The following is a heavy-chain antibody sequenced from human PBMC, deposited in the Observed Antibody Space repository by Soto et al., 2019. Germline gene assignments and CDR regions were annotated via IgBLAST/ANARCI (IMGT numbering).Heavy chain of an antibody. J-gene: IGHJ4*02. V-gene: IGHV3-23*01. CDR2: ISGGSSSI. D-gene: IGHD3-10*01. Sequence: EVQLLESGGGLVQPGGSLRLSCAASGFTFGSFAMSWVRQPPGEGLDWVSSISGGSSSIYYADSVKGRFTISRDNSQNTLSLQMNSLTVEDTAVYYCAKASGGSRNYRFEYWGQGTLVTVSS. CDR3: AKASGGSRNYRFEY. CDR1: GFTFGSFA.